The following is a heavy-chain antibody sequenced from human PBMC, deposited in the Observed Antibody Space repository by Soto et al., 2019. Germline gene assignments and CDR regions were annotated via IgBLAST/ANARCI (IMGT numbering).Heavy chain of an antibody. J-gene: IGHJ6*02. CDR1: GGSISSGGYY. Sequence: SETLSLTRTVSGGSISSGGYYWSWIRQHPGKGLEWIGYIYYSGSTYYNPSLKSRVTISVDTSKNQFSLKLSSVTAADTAVYYCASNLLESLNYYGSGRGYYYYGMDVWGQGTTVTVSS. V-gene: IGHV4-31*03. D-gene: IGHD3-10*01. CDR3: ASNLLESLNYYGSGRGYYYYGMDV. CDR2: IYYSGST.